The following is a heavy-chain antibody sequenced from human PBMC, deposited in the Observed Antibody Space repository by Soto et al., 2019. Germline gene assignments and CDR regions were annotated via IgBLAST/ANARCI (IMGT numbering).Heavy chain of an antibody. CDR2: IYYSGST. V-gene: IGHV4-31*03. CDR1: GGSISSGGYY. Sequence: QVQLQESGPGLVKPSQTLSLTCTVSGGSISSGGYYWSWIRQHPGKGLEWIGYIYYSGSTYYNPSPKSRVTIXXDXSXXQFSLKLSSVTAADTAVYYCARDAREGYYYYGMDVWGQGTTVTVSS. J-gene: IGHJ6*02. D-gene: IGHD1-26*01. CDR3: ARDAREGYYYYGMDV.